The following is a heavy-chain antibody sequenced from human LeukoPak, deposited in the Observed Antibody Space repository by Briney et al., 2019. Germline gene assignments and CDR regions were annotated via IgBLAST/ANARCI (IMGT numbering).Heavy chain of an antibody. D-gene: IGHD6-19*01. J-gene: IGHJ4*02. CDR2: ISYDGSDK. Sequence: GGSLRLSCAASGFSFNNYGMHWVRQAPGKGLEWLAVISYDGSDKYFADSVKGRFTISRDNSRNTLYLQMNSLRAEDTAVYYCAKDSVWRSPVAGIGDYWGQGTLVTISS. V-gene: IGHV3-30*18. CDR1: GFSFNNYG. CDR3: AKDSVWRSPVAGIGDY.